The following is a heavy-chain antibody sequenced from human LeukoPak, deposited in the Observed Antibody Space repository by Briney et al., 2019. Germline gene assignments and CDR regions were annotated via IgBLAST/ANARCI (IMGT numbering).Heavy chain of an antibody. Sequence: GESLKISCKGPGHSFTSYWIGWARQMPRQGLEWMGILYPGKSDTRYSPSCQGQVSISADKSISTAYLQWSSLEASDTAMYYCARQYSTSSRDYYYYYMDVWGEGTTVTVSS. CDR1: GHSFTSYW. CDR3: ARQYSTSSRDYYYYYMDV. D-gene: IGHD4-11*01. J-gene: IGHJ6*03. V-gene: IGHV5-51*01. CDR2: LYPGKSDT.